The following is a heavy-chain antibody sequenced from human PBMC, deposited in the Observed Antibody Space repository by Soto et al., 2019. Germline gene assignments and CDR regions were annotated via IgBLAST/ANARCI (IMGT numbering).Heavy chain of an antibody. V-gene: IGHV4-59*01. CDR3: ARSVAVPGAHIDY. Sequence: SETLPLTCSVSGGSISGSYWSWIRQSPGKGLEWLGYVYYTGSTNYSPSLRSRVSISVDTSKNEFSLRLSSVTAADTAVYFCARSVAVPGAHIDYWGQGTQVTVSS. D-gene: IGHD6-19*01. J-gene: IGHJ4*02. CDR1: GGSISGSY. CDR2: VYYTGST.